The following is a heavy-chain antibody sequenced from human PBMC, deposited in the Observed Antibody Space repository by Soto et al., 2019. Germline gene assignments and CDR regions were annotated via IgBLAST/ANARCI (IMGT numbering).Heavy chain of an antibody. D-gene: IGHD1-1*01. CDR1: GFTFSSYG. J-gene: IGHJ6*03. CDR3: ARGNENYYMDV. CDR2: IWYDGSNK. Sequence: QVQLVESGGGVVQPGRSLRLSCAASGFTFSSYGMHWVRQAPGKGLEWVAVIWYDGSNKYYADSVKGRFTISRDNSKNTLYLKMNSLRAEDTAVYYCARGNENYYMDVWGKGTTVTVSS. V-gene: IGHV3-33*01.